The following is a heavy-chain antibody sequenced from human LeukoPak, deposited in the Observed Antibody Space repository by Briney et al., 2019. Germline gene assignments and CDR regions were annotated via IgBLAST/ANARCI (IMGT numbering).Heavy chain of an antibody. CDR1: GFTFSSYS. D-gene: IGHD5-18*01. V-gene: IGHV3-23*01. CDR3: AKDQYSSGYGVFDY. CDR2: ISGSGGKT. J-gene: IGHJ4*02. Sequence: PGGSLRLSCAASGFTFSSYSINWVRQAPGKGLEWVSTISGSGGKTYYADSVKGRFTISRDNSKKTLYLQMNSLRAEDTAIYYCAKDQYSSGYGVFDYWGQGTLVTVSS.